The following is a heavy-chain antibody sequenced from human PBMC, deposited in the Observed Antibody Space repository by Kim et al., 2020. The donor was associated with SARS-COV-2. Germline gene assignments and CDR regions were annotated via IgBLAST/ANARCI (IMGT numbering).Heavy chain of an antibody. V-gene: IGHV4-39*01. Sequence: SETLSLTCTVSGGSISSSSYYWGWIRQPPGKGLEWIGSIYYSGSTYYNPSLKSRVTISVDTSKNQFSLKLSSVTAADTAVYYCARRKYLDWFEPWGQGTLVTVSS. CDR1: GGSISSSSYY. CDR2: IYYSGST. J-gene: IGHJ5*02. CDR3: ARRKYLDWFEP. D-gene: IGHD2-2*02.